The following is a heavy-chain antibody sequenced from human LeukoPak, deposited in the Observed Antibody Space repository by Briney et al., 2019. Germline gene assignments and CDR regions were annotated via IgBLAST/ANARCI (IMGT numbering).Heavy chain of an antibody. J-gene: IGHJ4*02. CDR1: GYTFTSYA. CDR2: INAGNGNT. D-gene: IGHD3-10*01. CDR3: AREKLLWFGELSSSSDY. V-gene: IGHV1-3*01. Sequence: GASVKVSCKASGYTFTSYAMHWVRQAPGQRLEWMGWINAGNGNTKYSQKFQGRVTITRDTSASTAYMELSSLRSEDTAVYYCAREKLLWFGELSSSSDYWGQGTLVTVSS.